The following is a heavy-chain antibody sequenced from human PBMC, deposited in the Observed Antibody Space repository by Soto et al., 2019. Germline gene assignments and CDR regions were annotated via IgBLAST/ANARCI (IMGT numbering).Heavy chain of an antibody. V-gene: IGHV1-18*01. CDR1: CYTLSRYG. J-gene: IGHJ4*02. D-gene: IGHD3-22*01. CDR3: ASSFHSSGYYDY. CDR2: ISAYNGNT. Sequence: APGKVSCKASCYTLSRYGISWVRQAPGQGLEWMGWISAYNGNTNYAQKLQGRVTMTTDTSTSTAYMELRSLRSDDTAVYYCASSFHSSGYYDYWGQGTLVTVSS.